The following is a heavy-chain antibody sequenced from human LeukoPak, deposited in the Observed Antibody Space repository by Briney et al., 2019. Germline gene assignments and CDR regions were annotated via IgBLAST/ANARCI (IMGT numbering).Heavy chain of an antibody. Sequence: GGSLRLSCAASGFTVRTNYMSWVRQAPGKGLEWVSVLYSGGNTYYADSVKGRFTISRDDSKNTPYLQMSSLRVEDTAVYYCARVGSGDIYGYGDYWGQGTLVTVSS. CDR2: LYSGGNT. V-gene: IGHV3-66*01. J-gene: IGHJ4*02. D-gene: IGHD5-18*01. CDR1: GFTVRTNY. CDR3: ARVGSGDIYGYGDY.